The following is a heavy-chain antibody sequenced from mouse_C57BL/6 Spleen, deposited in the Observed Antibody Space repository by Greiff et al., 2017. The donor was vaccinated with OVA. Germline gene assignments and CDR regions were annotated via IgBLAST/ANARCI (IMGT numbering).Heavy chain of an antibody. D-gene: IGHD2-4*01. CDR2: IWSGGST. Sequence: QVQLKQSGPGLVQPSQSLSITCTVSGFSFTSYGVHWVRQSPGQGLEWLGVIWSGGSTDYNAALMSSLSITKDNSKSQVFFKMNSLQADDTAIYYCANCDYDLYYAMDYWGQGTSVTVSS. CDR1: GFSFTSYG. V-gene: IGHV2-5*01. J-gene: IGHJ4*01. CDR3: ANCDYDLYYAMDY.